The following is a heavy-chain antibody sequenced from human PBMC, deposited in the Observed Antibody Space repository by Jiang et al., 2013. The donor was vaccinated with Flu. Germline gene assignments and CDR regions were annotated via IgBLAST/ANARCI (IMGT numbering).Heavy chain of an antibody. D-gene: IGHD3-22*01. CDR3: ARHWGDSSGYYSFRY. J-gene: IGHJ4*02. Sequence: IYPGDSDTRYSPSFQGQVTISADKSISTAYLQWSSLKASDTAMYYCARHWGDSSGYYSFRYWGQGTLVTVSS. CDR2: IYPGDSDT. V-gene: IGHV5-51*01.